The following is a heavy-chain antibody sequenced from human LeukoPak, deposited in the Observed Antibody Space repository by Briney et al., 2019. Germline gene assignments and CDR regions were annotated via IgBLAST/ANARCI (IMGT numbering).Heavy chain of an antibody. J-gene: IGHJ2*01. CDR1: GGSISSYY. V-gene: IGHV4-4*07. CDR3: ATAARKYYGSGYWYFDL. Sequence: SETLSLTCTVSGGSISSYYWSWIRQPAGKGLEWIGHIYTSGNTNYNPSLKSRLTISVDTSKNQFSLKLSSVTAADTAVYYCATAARKYYGSGYWYFDLWGRGTLVTVSS. CDR2: IYTSGNT. D-gene: IGHD3-10*01.